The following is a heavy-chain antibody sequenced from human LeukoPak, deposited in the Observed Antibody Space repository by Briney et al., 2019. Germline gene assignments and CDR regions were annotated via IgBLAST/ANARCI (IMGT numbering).Heavy chain of an antibody. CDR1: GGSFSGYY. V-gene: IGHV4-34*01. Sequence: RPSETLSLTCAVYGGSFSGYYWSWIRQPPGKGLEWIGEINHSGSTNYNPSLKSRVTISVDTSKNQFSLKLSSVTAADTAVYYCARGGGVVVPAAIGAWFDPWGQGTLVTVSS. D-gene: IGHD2-2*01. CDR2: INHSGST. CDR3: ARGGGVVVPAAIGAWFDP. J-gene: IGHJ5*02.